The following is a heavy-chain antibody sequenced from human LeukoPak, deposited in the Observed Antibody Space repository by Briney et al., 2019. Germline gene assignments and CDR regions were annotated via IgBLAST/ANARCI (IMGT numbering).Heavy chain of an antibody. Sequence: GASVKVSCKASGYTFTSYGISWVRQAPGKGLEWISGISGSGASTYYADSVTGRFTISRDNSRNTLYLQMNSLRGDDTAVYYCAKDVGKWESLHFFDYWGQGTLVTVSS. CDR3: AKDVGKWESLHFFDY. J-gene: IGHJ4*02. D-gene: IGHD1-26*01. V-gene: IGHV3-23*01. CDR1: GYTFTSYG. CDR2: ISGSGAST.